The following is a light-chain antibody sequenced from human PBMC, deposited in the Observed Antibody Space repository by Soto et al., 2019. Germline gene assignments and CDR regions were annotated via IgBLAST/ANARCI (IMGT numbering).Light chain of an antibody. J-gene: IGLJ1*01. CDR3: SSFTSSSTYV. V-gene: IGLV2-18*02. Sequence: QSALTQPPSVSGSPGQSVAISCTGTSSDVGSYNRVSWYQQPPGTAPKLIIYEVSNRPSGVPDRFSGSKSGNKASLTISGLQAEDEADYYCSSFTSSSTYVFGTGTKLTVL. CDR1: SSDVGSYNR. CDR2: EVS.